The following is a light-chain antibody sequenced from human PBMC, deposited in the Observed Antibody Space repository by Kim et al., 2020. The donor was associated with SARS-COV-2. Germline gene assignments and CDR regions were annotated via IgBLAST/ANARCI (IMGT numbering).Light chain of an antibody. CDR2: GAS. CDR1: QSGSSNY. CDR3: QQYGSSPRT. Sequence: STGERATLSCRASQSGSSNYLAWYQQKPGQAPRLLIYGASNRATGIPGRFSGSGSGTDFTLTISRLEPEDFAVYYCQQYGSSPRTFGQGTKVDIK. J-gene: IGKJ1*01. V-gene: IGKV3-20*01.